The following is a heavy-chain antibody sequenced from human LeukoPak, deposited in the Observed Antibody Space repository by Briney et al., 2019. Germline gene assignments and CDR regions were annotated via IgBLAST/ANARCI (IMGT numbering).Heavy chain of an antibody. J-gene: IGHJ6*03. CDR1: GYSISSGYY. V-gene: IGHV4-38-2*02. CDR2: IYHSGST. Sequence: SETLSLTCTVSGYSISSGYYWGWIRQPPGKGLEWIGSIYHSGSTNYNSSLKSRVTISVDTSKNQFSLDLSSVTAADTAVYYCAREANYFYYYIDVWGKGTTVTVSS. CDR3: AREANYFYYYIDV.